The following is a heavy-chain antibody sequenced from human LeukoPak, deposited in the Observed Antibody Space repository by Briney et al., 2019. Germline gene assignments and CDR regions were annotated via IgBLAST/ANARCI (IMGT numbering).Heavy chain of an antibody. Sequence: GGSLRLSCAASGFTFSSYSMNWVRQAPGKGLEWVSSISSSSSYIYYADSVKGRFTISRDNAKNSLYLQMNSLRAEDTAVYYCAIIPGPSITMVRGVFDYWGQGTLVTVSS. V-gene: IGHV3-21*01. CDR3: AIIPGPSITMVRGVFDY. D-gene: IGHD3-10*01. CDR1: GFTFSSYS. J-gene: IGHJ4*02. CDR2: ISSSSSYI.